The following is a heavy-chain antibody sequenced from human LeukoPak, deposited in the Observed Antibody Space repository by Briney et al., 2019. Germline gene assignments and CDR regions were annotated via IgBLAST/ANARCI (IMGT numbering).Heavy chain of an antibody. J-gene: IGHJ4*02. Sequence: GGSLRLSCGASGFIFSRHWMSWVRQAPGKGPEWVADIKQDGGERYYVGSVKGRFTISRDNAKNLLYLQMNSLRAEDTALYYCARDGGHRTDFDYWGQGTLVTVSS. CDR1: GFIFSRHW. D-gene: IGHD3/OR15-3a*01. CDR3: ARDGGHRTDFDY. V-gene: IGHV3-7*01. CDR2: IKQDGGER.